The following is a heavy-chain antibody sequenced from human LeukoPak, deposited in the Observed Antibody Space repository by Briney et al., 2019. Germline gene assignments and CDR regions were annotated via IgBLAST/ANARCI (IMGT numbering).Heavy chain of an antibody. Sequence: SETLSLTCAVYGGSFSGYYWSWIRRPPGKGLEWIGEINHSGSTNYNPSLKSRVTISVDTSKNQFSLKLSSVTAADTAVYYCAVSYYYYYGMDVWGQGTTVTVSS. J-gene: IGHJ6*02. CDR1: GGSFSGYY. D-gene: IGHD3-16*02. CDR2: INHSGST. V-gene: IGHV4-34*01. CDR3: AVSYYYYYGMDV.